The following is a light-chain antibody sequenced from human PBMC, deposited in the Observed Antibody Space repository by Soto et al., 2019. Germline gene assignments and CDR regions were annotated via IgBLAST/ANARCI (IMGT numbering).Light chain of an antibody. Sequence: DIVLTQAPGTRSLSPGEGATLSCRASQRVGSNFLAWYPQKPGQPPRLLMYGASSRATSIPDRFSGSGSVTDFTLTISRVKLEDFAEYYCQHYCPPRYTFGHGTMLEIK. V-gene: IGKV3-20*01. CDR2: GAS. CDR3: QHYCPPRYT. CDR1: QRVGSNF. J-gene: IGKJ2*01.